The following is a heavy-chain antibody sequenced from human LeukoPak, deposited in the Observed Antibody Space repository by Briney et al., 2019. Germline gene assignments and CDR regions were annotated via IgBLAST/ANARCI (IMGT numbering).Heavy chain of an antibody. V-gene: IGHV1-69*04. CDR2: IIPILGIA. Sequence: GASVKVSCKASGGTFSSYAISWVRQAPGQGLEWMGRIIPILGIANYAQKFQGRVTITADKSTSTAYMELSSLRSEDTAVYYCARYYGDYVGGMDVWGQGTTVTVSS. CDR1: GGTFSSYA. J-gene: IGHJ6*02. CDR3: ARYYGDYVGGMDV. D-gene: IGHD4-17*01.